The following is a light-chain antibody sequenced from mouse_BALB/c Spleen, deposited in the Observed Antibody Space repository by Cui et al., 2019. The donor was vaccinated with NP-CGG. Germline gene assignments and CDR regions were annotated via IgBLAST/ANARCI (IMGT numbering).Light chain of an antibody. CDR3: ALWYSNHWV. CDR2: GTN. CDR1: TGAVTTSNY. V-gene: IGLV1*01. Sequence: QAVVTQESALTTSPGETVTLTCRSSTGAVTTSNYANWVQEKPDHLFTGLIGGTNNRAPGVPARFSGYLIGYKAALTITGAQTEDEAIYFCALWYSNHWVFGGGTKLTVL. J-gene: IGLJ1*01.